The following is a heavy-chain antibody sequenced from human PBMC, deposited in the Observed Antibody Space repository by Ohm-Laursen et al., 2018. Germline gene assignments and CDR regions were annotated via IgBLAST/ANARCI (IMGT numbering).Heavy chain of an antibody. D-gene: IGHD6-19*01. J-gene: IGHJ6*02. V-gene: IGHV4-59*01. CDR3: ARGSGWHHYYYYGMDV. CDR1: GGSISSYY. CDR2: IYYSGST. Sequence: TLSLTCAVSGGSISSYYWSWIRQPPGKGLEWIGYIYYSGSTNYNPSLKSRVTISVDTSKNQFSLKLSSVTAADTAVYYCARGSGWHHYYYYGMDVWGQGTTVTVPS.